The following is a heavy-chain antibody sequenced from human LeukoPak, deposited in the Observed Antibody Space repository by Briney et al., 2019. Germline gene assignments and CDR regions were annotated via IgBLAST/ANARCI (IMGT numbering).Heavy chain of an antibody. V-gene: IGHV4-34*01. CDR3: ARGVNFRPKLFGVVIIPVSWFEF. CDR1: GGSLSGYN. D-gene: IGHD3-3*01. CDR2: INHSGST. Sequence: PSETLSLTCTDSGGSLSGYNWSLMPQPPGKGLEWIGEINHSGSTNYNPSLKSRVTISVDTSKNQFSLNLSSVKAADTVVYYCARGVNFRPKLFGVVIIPVSWFEFRGEGNLVTVSS. J-gene: IGHJ4*02.